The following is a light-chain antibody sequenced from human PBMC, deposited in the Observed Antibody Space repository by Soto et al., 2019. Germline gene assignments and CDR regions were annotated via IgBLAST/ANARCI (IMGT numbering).Light chain of an antibody. Sequence: EIVLTQSPGTLSLSPGERATLSCRASQSVGSNSAWYQQKPGQAPRLLIYTASTRATGTPARFSGSGSGTEFTLTISSLQSEDFAVYYCQQYNNWPRTFGQGTKVDI. J-gene: IGKJ1*01. V-gene: IGKV3-15*01. CDR3: QQYNNWPRT. CDR2: TAS. CDR1: QSVGSN.